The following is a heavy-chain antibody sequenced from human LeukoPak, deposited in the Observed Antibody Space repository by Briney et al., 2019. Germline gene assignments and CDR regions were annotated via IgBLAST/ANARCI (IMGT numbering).Heavy chain of an antibody. CDR3: ARSLRVRGVPDYMDV. D-gene: IGHD3-10*01. V-gene: IGHV3-53*01. CDR2: IHKSAIT. Sequence: GGSLRLSCAASGFTVSSNYMTWVRQAPGKGLEWVSVIHKSAITYYADTVKGRFTISRDKSKNTLYLQMNSLRAEDTAVYYCARSLRVRGVPDYMDVWGKGTTVIISS. CDR1: GFTVSSNY. J-gene: IGHJ6*03.